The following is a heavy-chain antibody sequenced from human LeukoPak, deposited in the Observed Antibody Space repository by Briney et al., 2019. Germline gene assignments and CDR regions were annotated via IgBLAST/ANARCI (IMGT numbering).Heavy chain of an antibody. Sequence: SQTLSLTCTVPGGSISSAGYYWSWIRQPAGKGLEWIGRIYTSGSTNYNPSLKSRVTISVDTSKNQFSLKLGSVTAADTAVYYCSRDLGGGSHNWFDPWGQGTLVTVSS. CDR3: SRDLGGGSHNWFDP. CDR1: GGSISSAGYY. D-gene: IGHD2-15*01. J-gene: IGHJ5*02. CDR2: IYTSGST. V-gene: IGHV4-61*02.